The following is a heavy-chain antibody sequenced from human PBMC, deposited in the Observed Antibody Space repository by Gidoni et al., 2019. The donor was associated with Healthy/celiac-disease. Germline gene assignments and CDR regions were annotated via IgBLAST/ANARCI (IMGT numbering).Heavy chain of an antibody. J-gene: IGHJ4*02. CDR3: AKDFGGYSYGSGFFDY. CDR1: AFTFADYT. Sequence: EVQLVESGGVVVQPGGSLRLSCAASAFTFADYTMHWVRQAPGKGLEWVSLISWDGGSTYYADSVKGRFTISRDNSKNSLYLQMNSLRTEDTALYYCAKDFGGYSYGSGFFDYWGQGTLVTVSS. D-gene: IGHD5-18*01. V-gene: IGHV3-43*01. CDR2: ISWDGGST.